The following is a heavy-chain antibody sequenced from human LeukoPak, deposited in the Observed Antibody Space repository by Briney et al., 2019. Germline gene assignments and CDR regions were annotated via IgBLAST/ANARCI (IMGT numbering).Heavy chain of an antibody. CDR2: ISGSGGST. J-gene: IGHJ6*02. V-gene: IGHV3-23*01. CDR3: ARDILGSGPLYYYYYGMDV. CDR1: GFTFSSYA. D-gene: IGHD6-19*01. Sequence: PGGPLRLSCAASGFTFSSYAMSWVRQAPGKGLERVSAISGSGGSTYYADSVKGRFTISRDNSKNTLYLQMNSLRAEDTAVYYCARDILGSGPLYYYYYGMDVWGQGTTVTVSS.